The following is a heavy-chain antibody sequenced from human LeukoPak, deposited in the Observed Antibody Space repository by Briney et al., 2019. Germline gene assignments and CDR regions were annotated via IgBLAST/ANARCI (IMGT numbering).Heavy chain of an antibody. Sequence: ASVKVSCKASGYTFTSYYMHWVRQAPGQGLEWMGIINPSGGSTSYAQKFQGRVTMTRDMSTSTVYMELSSLRSEDTAVYYCARDGSSSWYATYYYYMDVWGKGTTVTVSS. CDR2: INPSGGST. D-gene: IGHD6-13*01. V-gene: IGHV1-46*01. CDR1: GYTFTSYY. J-gene: IGHJ6*03. CDR3: ARDGSSSWYATYYYYMDV.